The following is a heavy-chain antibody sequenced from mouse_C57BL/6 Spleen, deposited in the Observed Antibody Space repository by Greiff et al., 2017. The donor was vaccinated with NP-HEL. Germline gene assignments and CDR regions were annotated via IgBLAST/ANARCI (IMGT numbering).Heavy chain of an antibody. CDR1: GYTFTSYW. CDR3: AREDFTTVVPFDY. V-gene: IGHV1-7*01. J-gene: IGHJ2*01. Sequence: VQLQQSGAELAKPGASVKLSCKASGYTFTSYWMHWVKQRPGQGLEWIGYINPSSGYTKYNQKFKDKATLTADKSASTAYMQLSSLTYEDSAVYYCAREDFTTVVPFDYWGQGTTLTVSS. CDR2: INPSSGYT. D-gene: IGHD1-1*01.